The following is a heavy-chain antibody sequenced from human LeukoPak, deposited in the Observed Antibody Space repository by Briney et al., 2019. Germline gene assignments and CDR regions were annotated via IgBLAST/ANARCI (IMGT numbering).Heavy chain of an antibody. J-gene: IGHJ4*02. D-gene: IGHD3-10*01. CDR1: GFTFSSYG. Sequence: PGGSLRLSCAASGFTFSSYGMHWVRQAPGKGLEWVAFIRYDGSNKYYADSVKGRFTISRDNSKNTLYLQMNSLRAEDTAVYYCAKDLHYGSGSYVIPRGFDYWGQGTLVTVSS. CDR2: IRYDGSNK. CDR3: AKDLHYGSGSYVIPRGFDY. V-gene: IGHV3-30*02.